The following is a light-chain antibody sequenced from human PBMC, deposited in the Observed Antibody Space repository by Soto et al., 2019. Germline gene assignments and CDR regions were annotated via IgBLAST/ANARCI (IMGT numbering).Light chain of an antibody. CDR3: SLSTRSSPLG. V-gene: IGLV2-14*01. Sequence: QSALGQPASVSGSPGQSITISCAGTSSDVGAYNYVSWYQLHPGKAPKLIISEVTNRPSGVSSRFSGSKSANTASLTISGLRAEEEADFYCSLSTRSSPLGFGTGTEVTV. CDR1: SSDVGAYNY. CDR2: EVT. J-gene: IGLJ1*01.